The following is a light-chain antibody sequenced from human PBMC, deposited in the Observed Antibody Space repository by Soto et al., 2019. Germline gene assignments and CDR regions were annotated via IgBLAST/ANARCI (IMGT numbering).Light chain of an antibody. CDR1: QSVSSW. J-gene: IGKJ2*01. Sequence: DIQMTQSPSTLSASVGDSITITCRASQSVSSWLAWYQQKPGKAPNLLIYKASILETGVPSRFSGSGSGINFTLTISSLQPDDCATYYCQQYNNYPKTFGQGTKVDSK. CDR3: QQYNNYPKT. CDR2: KAS. V-gene: IGKV1-5*03.